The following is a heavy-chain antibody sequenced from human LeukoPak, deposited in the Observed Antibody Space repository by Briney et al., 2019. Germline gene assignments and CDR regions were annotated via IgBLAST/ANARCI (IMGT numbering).Heavy chain of an antibody. D-gene: IGHD5-18*01. CDR3: ARVGYSYGLVYFDY. CDR2: ISSSGSTI. J-gene: IGHJ4*02. Sequence: GGSLRLSCAASGFTFSSYEMNWVRQAPGKGLEWVPYISSSGSTIYYADSVKGRFTISRDNAKNSLYLQMNSLRAEDTAVYYCARVGYSYGLVYFDYWGQGTLVTVSS. V-gene: IGHV3-48*03. CDR1: GFTFSSYE.